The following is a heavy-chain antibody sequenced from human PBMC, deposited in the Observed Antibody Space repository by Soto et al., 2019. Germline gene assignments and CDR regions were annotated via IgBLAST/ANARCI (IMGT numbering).Heavy chain of an antibody. J-gene: IGHJ5*02. Sequence: ASVKVSCKASGYTFTGYYMHWVRQAPGQGLEWMGWINPNSGGTNYAQKFQGWVTMTRDTSISTAYMELSRLRSDDTAVYYCARSSYYYDSSGYPSSGGWFDPWGQGTLVTVSS. CDR1: GYTFTGYY. D-gene: IGHD3-22*01. CDR2: INPNSGGT. CDR3: ARSSYYYDSSGYPSSGGWFDP. V-gene: IGHV1-2*04.